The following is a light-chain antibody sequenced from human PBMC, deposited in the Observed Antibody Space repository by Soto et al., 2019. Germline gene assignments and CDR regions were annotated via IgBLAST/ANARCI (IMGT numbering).Light chain of an antibody. CDR1: QSIRSY. J-gene: IGKJ1*01. CDR3: QQRSTWLWT. CDR2: DAS. Sequence: EIVLTQSPATLSLSPGERATLSCRASQSIRSYLAWYQQKPGQAPRLLIYDASNRATGIPARFSGSGSGTDFTLTISSLEPEDFAVYYCQQRSTWLWTFGQGTKVEIK. V-gene: IGKV3-11*01.